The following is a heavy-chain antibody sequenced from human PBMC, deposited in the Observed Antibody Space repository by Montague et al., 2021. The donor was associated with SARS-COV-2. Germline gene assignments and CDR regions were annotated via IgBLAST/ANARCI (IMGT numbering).Heavy chain of an antibody. Sequence: TRSLTCTVSGASISSGGSYWSWIRQHPGKGLEWIGYIYYSGSTNYNPSLKSRVTISVDTSKNQFSLKLSSVTAADTAVYYCASIYGGNLGYYYYYMDVWGKGTTVTVSS. CDR1: GASISSGGSY. V-gene: IGHV4-31*03. D-gene: IGHD4-23*01. J-gene: IGHJ6*03. CDR2: IYYSGST. CDR3: ASIYGGNLGYYYYYMDV.